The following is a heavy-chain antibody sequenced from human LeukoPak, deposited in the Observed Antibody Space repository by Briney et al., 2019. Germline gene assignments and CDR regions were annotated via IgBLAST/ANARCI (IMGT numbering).Heavy chain of an antibody. V-gene: IGHV3-23*01. D-gene: IGHD3-10*01. CDR1: GFSLRAYD. Sequence: GXXXXLSCAASGFSLRAYDLIWVRQAPGKGMDWVSIINGGGDIIMYEDSVKGRFTIWRENSKNTFYLQMNSLRVEDTAVYYCAMRDRGYGLDIWGQGTMVTVSS. CDR2: INGGGDII. J-gene: IGHJ3*02. CDR3: AMRDRGYGLDI.